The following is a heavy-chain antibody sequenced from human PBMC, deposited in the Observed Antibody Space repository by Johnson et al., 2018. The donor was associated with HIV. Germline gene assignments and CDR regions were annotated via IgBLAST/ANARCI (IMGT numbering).Heavy chain of an antibody. Sequence: QVQLVESGGGVVQPGGSVKLSCQGSGFTFSDYYMTWIRQAPGKGLEWVSYIRTDGSSTYYADAVKGRFTFVRDNAKNSVYLQMTSLRVEDTAVYYCASYVDYAGHVSMIPGGAFDVWGQGTMVTVSS. V-gene: IGHV3-11*04. D-gene: IGHD3-22*01. CDR2: IRTDGSST. J-gene: IGHJ3*01. CDR1: GFTFSDYY. CDR3: ASYVDYAGHVSMIPGGAFDV.